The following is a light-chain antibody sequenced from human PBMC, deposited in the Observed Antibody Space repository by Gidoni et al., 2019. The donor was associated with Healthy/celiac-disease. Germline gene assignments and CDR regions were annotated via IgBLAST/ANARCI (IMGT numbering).Light chain of an antibody. CDR1: QRVSSN. CDR2: DAS. J-gene: IGKJ2*01. CDR3: QQYNNWPPYT. Sequence: EIVMTQSPATLSVSPVERATISCSARQRVSSNLSGYQQQPAQAPSILIIDASTRGTGIPARSSGGGSSREFTPPISSLLYDDVAVNYCQQYNNWPPYTFGQGTKLEIK. V-gene: IGKV3-15*01.